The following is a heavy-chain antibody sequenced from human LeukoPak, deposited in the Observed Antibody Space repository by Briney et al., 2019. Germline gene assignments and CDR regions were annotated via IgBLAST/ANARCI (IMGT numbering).Heavy chain of an antibody. CDR2: ISGGGVTR. CDR1: GFTFNTYE. D-gene: IGHD4-23*01. V-gene: IGHV3-48*03. J-gene: IGHJ4*02. Sequence: GGSLRLSCAASGFTFNTYEMNWVRQAPGKGLEWVSYISGGGVTRYYADSVKGRFTISRDNGKNSLYLQMNSLRVEDTAVYYCARDANGGNLPFDYWGQGTSVTVSS. CDR3: ARDANGGNLPFDY.